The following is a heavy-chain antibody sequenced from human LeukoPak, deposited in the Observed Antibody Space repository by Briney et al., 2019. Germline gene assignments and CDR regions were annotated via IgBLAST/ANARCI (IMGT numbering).Heavy chain of an antibody. CDR1: GFTFSSYW. J-gene: IGHJ3*02. CDR3: TTEAIVVVVAAAFDI. V-gene: IGHV3-15*01. Sequence: GGSLRLSCAASGFTFSSYWMSWVRQAPGKGLEWVGRIKSKTDGGTTDYAAPVKGRFTISRDDSKNTLYLQMNSLKTEDTAVYYCTTEAIVVVVAAAFDIWGQGTMVTVSS. D-gene: IGHD2-15*01. CDR2: IKSKTDGGTT.